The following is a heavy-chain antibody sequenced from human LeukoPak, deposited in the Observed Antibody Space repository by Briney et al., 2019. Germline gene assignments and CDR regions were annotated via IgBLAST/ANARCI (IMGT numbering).Heavy chain of an antibody. V-gene: IGHV3-30-3*01. CDR3: ARDPSSSWYFDY. Sequence: PGRSLRLSCAASGFTFSSYAMHWVRQAPGKGLEWVAVIPYDGSNKYYADSVKGRFTISRDNSKNTLYLQMNSLRAEDTAVYYCARDPSSSWYFDYWGQGTLVTVSS. D-gene: IGHD6-13*01. J-gene: IGHJ4*02. CDR2: IPYDGSNK. CDR1: GFTFSSYA.